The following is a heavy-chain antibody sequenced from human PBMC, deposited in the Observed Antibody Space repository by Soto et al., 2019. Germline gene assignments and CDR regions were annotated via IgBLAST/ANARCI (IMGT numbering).Heavy chain of an antibody. Sequence: PGGSLRLSCAASGFTFTRYSMNWVRQAPGKGLEWVSSISSTTNYIYYADSMKGRFTVSRDNAKNSVYLEMNSLRSEDTAVYYCARGPRANYYDSSDLDYWGQGTLVTVSS. D-gene: IGHD3-22*01. V-gene: IGHV3-21*04. CDR3: ARGPRANYYDSSDLDY. J-gene: IGHJ4*02. CDR2: ISSTTNYI. CDR1: GFTFTRYS.